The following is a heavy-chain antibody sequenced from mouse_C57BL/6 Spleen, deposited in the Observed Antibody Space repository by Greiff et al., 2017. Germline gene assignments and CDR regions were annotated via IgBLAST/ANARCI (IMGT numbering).Heavy chain of an antibody. V-gene: IGHV1-26*01. J-gene: IGHJ2*01. D-gene: IGHD2-1*01. CDR2: INPNNGGT. CDR1: GYTFTDYY. CDR3: ARSDGKFDY. Sequence: VQLQQSGPELVKPGASVKISCKASGYTFTDYYMNWVKQSHGKSLEWIGDINPNNGGTSYNQKFKGKATLTVDKSSSTAYMELRSLTSEDSAVYYCARSDGKFDYWGQGTTLTVSS.